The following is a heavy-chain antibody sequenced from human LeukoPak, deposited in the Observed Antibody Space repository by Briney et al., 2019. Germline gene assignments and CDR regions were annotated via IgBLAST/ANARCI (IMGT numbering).Heavy chain of an antibody. CDR3: AKDGAIDFWSGYFDY. CDR2: ISYDGSNK. Sequence: GGSQRLSCAASGFSFSSYGMHWVRQAPGKGLEWVTVISYDGSNKYDADSVKGRFTISRDNSKNTLYLQMNSLRAEDTAVYYCAKDGAIDFWSGYFDYWGQGTLVTVSS. V-gene: IGHV3-30*18. D-gene: IGHD3-3*01. J-gene: IGHJ4*02. CDR1: GFSFSSYG.